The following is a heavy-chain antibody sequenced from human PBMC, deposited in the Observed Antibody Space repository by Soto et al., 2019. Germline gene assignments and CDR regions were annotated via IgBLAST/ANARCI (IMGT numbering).Heavy chain of an antibody. J-gene: IGHJ4*02. CDR3: ARDPAGYGHSYYFDY. CDR2: IWYDGSNK. V-gene: IGHV3-33*01. CDR1: GFTFSSYG. D-gene: IGHD5-18*01. Sequence: GGSLRLSCAASGFTFSSYGMHWVRQAPGKGLEWVAVIWYDGSNKYYADSVKGRLTISRDNSKNTLYLQMNSLRAEDTAVYYCARDPAGYGHSYYFDYWGQGTLVTVSS.